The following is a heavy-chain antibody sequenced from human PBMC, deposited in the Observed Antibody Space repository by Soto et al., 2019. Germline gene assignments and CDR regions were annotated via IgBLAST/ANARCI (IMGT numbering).Heavy chain of an antibody. Sequence: GGSLRLSCAASGFTFSSYAMHWVRQAPGKGLEWVAVISYDGSNKYYADSVKGRFTISRDNSKNTLYLKMNSLRAEDTAVYYCAREGHVLRFLEWLLSTHYGMDVWGQGTTVTVSS. V-gene: IGHV3-30-3*01. D-gene: IGHD3-3*01. J-gene: IGHJ6*02. CDR2: ISYDGSNK. CDR3: AREGHVLRFLEWLLSTHYGMDV. CDR1: GFTFSSYA.